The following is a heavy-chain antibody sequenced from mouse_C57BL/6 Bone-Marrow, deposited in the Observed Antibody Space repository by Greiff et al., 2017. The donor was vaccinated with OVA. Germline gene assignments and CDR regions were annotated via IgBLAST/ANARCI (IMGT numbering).Heavy chain of an antibody. V-gene: IGHV1-4*01. J-gene: IGHJ3*01. CDR1: GYTFTSYT. CDR3: ARYRYYGAWFAY. CDR2: INPSSGYT. D-gene: IGHD1-1*01. Sequence: QVQLQQSGAELARPGASVKMSCKASGYTFTSYTMHWVKQRPGQGLEWIGYINPSSGYTKYNQKFKDKATLTADKSSSTAYMQLSSLTSEDSAVYYCARYRYYGAWFAYWGQGTLVTVSA.